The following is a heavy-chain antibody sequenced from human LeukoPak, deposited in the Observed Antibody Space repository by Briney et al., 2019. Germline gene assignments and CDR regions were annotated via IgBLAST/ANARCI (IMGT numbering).Heavy chain of an antibody. CDR3: ARVEGNYYDSSGPYYFDY. CDR1: GFTFDDYG. V-gene: IGHV3-20*04. Sequence: GGSLRLSCAASGFTFDDYGMSWVRQAPGKGLEWVSGINWNGGSTGYADSVKGRFTISRDNAKNSLYLQMNSLRAEDTALYYCARVEGNYYDSSGPYYFDYWGQGTLVTVSS. CDR2: INWNGGST. D-gene: IGHD3-22*01. J-gene: IGHJ4*02.